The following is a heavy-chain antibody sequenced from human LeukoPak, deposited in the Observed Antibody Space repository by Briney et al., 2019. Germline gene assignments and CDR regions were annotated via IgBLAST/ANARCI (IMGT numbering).Heavy chain of an antibody. Sequence: ASVTVSCKASGYTFTSYWIQWVRQAPGQGLEWMGLINPDGGSTAYAHRFQGRVTMTRDTSTSTAYMDLSSLRSEDTAVYHCARAPRNSSTMLDYWGQGTLVTVSS. J-gene: IGHJ4*02. V-gene: IGHV1-46*01. CDR1: GYTFTSYW. CDR3: ARAPRNSSTMLDY. D-gene: IGHD1-14*01. CDR2: INPDGGST.